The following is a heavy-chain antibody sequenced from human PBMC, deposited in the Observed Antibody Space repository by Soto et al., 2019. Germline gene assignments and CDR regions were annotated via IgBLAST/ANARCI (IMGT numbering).Heavy chain of an antibody. CDR2: IRAYNGNT. V-gene: IGHV1-18*01. CDR1: GYTFSSYG. J-gene: IGHJ4*02. Sequence: QVQLVQCGAEVKKPGASVKVSCKAHGYTFSSYGISWGRQAPGEGVDWMGWIRAYNGNTKYAQKFQGKVTMTTGTSTSTASMELRSLMSDDTAVYYFAREPNYFDYWGQGTLVTVSS. CDR3: AREPNYFDY.